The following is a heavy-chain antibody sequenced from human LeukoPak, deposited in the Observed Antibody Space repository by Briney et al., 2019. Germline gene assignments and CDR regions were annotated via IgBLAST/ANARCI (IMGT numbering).Heavy chain of an antibody. CDR3: ATSIITMVRGVTHYYYYYGMDV. V-gene: IGHV1-69*02. D-gene: IGHD3-10*01. Sequence: GSSVKVSCKASGGTFSSYTISWVRQAPGQGLEWMGRIIPILGIANYAQKFQGRVTITADKSTSTAYMELSSLRSEDTAVYYCATSIITMVRGVTHYYYYYGMDVWGQGTTVTVSS. CDR1: GGTFSSYT. CDR2: IIPILGIA. J-gene: IGHJ6*02.